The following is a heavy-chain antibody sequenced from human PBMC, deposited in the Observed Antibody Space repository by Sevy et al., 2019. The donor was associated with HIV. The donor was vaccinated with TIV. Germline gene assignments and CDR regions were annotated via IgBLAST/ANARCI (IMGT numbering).Heavy chain of an antibody. CDR2: IYSGGST. V-gene: IGHV3-53*01. J-gene: IGHJ3*02. Sequence: GGCLRLSCAASGFTVSSNYMSWVRQAPGKGLEWVSVIYSGGSTYYADSVKGRFTISRDNSKNTLYLQMNSLRAEDTAVYYCARARSHDAFDIWGQGTMVTVSS. CDR3: ARARSHDAFDI. CDR1: GFTVSSNY.